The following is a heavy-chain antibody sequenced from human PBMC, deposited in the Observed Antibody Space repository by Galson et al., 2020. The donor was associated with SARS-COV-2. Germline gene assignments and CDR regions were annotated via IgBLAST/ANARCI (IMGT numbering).Heavy chain of an antibody. CDR3: VKVGGVFAFSSSYYLKD. CDR1: GFTFNNFA. V-gene: IGHV3-30*04. CDR2: ISYEGSIK. J-gene: IGHJ4*02. Sequence: SLKISCAASGFTFNNFAMHWVRQAPGKGLEWVAVISYEGSIKHYADSLKGRFTISRDSSKNTVYLQLNSLETEDTAVYHCVKVGGVFAFSSSYYLKDWGQGVLVTVSS. D-gene: IGHD3-22*01.